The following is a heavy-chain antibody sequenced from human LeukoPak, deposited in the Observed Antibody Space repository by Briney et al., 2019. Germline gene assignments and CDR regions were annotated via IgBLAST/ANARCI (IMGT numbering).Heavy chain of an antibody. CDR2: ISTYNGHT. Sequence: ASVKVSCKASGGTFSSYGISWVRQAPGQRLEWMGWISTYNGHTVYAQNLQGRVTMTTHTSTSTVYMELSGLRSEDTAVYYCARAKTTVTTSGCDYWGRGTLVTVSS. V-gene: IGHV1-18*01. CDR1: GGTFSSYG. CDR3: ARAKTTVTTSGCDY. D-gene: IGHD4-17*01. J-gene: IGHJ4*02.